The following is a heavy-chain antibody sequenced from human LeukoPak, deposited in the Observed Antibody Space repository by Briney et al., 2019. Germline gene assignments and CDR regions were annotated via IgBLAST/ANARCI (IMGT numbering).Heavy chain of an antibody. CDR3: ARGRVPSRSTIVRGVIGYFDY. Sequence: SETLSLTCAVSGGSFSGYFWTWVRQPPGKGLEWIGGITHSGSTNYNPSVKSRVTISLDTSKNQFSLKLNSVTAAETAVYYCARGRVPSRSTIVRGVIGYFDYWGQGTLVTVSS. J-gene: IGHJ4*02. CDR2: ITHSGST. CDR1: GGSFSGYF. D-gene: IGHD3-10*01. V-gene: IGHV4-34*01.